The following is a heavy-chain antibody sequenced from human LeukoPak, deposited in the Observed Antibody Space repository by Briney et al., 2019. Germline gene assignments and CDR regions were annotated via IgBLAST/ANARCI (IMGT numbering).Heavy chain of an antibody. J-gene: IGHJ4*02. D-gene: IGHD2-15*01. V-gene: IGHV4-34*01. Sequence: PSETLSLTCAVYGGSFSGYYWSWIRQPPGKGLEWIGSFYYSGSTYYNPSLKSRVTISIDTSKNQFSLKLTSVTAADTAVYYCARVTCSGGSCYSPNYFDYWGQGTLVTVSS. CDR1: GGSFSGYY. CDR3: ARVTCSGGSCYSPNYFDY. CDR2: FYYSGST.